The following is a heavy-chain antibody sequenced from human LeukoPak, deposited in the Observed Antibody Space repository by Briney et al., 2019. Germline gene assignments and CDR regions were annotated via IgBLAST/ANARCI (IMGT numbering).Heavy chain of an antibody. CDR3: AKDGLRFLEWLLSLDY. J-gene: IGHJ4*02. CDR2: IRYDGSNK. D-gene: IGHD3-3*01. Sequence: GGSLRLSCAASGFTFSSYGMHWVRQAPGKGLEWVAFIRYDGSNKYYADSVKGRFTISRDNSKNTLYLQMNSLRAEDTAVYYCAKDGLRFLEWLLSLDYWGQGTLVTASS. CDR1: GFTFSSYG. V-gene: IGHV3-30*02.